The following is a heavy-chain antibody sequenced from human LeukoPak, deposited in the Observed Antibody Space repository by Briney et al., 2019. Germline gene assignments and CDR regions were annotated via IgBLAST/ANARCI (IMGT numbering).Heavy chain of an antibody. Sequence: PSETLSLTCAVYGGSFSGYYWSWIRQPPGKGLEWIGEINHSGSTNYNPSLKSRVTISVDTSKNQFSLKLSSVTAADTAVYYCARWAAAAGTVEDYWGQGTLVTVSS. CDR3: ARWAAAAGTVEDY. CDR1: GGSFSGYY. D-gene: IGHD6-13*01. CDR2: INHSGST. V-gene: IGHV4-34*01. J-gene: IGHJ4*02.